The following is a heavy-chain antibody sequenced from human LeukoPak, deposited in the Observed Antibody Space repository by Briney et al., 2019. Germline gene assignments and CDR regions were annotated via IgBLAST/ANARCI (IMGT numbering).Heavy chain of an antibody. CDR1: GGSISSNTYY. D-gene: IGHD3-10*01. J-gene: IGHJ4*02. V-gene: IGHV4-39*07. CDR2: ISKST. Sequence: SETLSLTCSVSGGSISSNTYYWGWIRQPPGKGLEWIGSISKSTYYNPSLQSRVTMSVDTSKNQFSLKLSSVTAVDTAVYYCARKENVYYYFDYWGQGTLVTVSS. CDR3: ARKENVYYYFDY.